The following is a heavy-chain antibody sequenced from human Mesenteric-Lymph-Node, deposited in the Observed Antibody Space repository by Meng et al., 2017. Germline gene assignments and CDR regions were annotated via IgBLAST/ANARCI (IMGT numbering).Heavy chain of an antibody. J-gene: IGHJ4*02. D-gene: IGHD2-21*02. Sequence: QVLLQESGPGLVKPSGTLSLTCAVSGGSISSSNWWSWVRQPPGKGLEWIGKIYHSGITIYNPSLKSRVTMSVDNSKNQFSLKLNSMTAADTAVYYCARVGAYCGGDCYHPRWGQGTLVTVSS. CDR2: IYHSGIT. V-gene: IGHV4-4*02. CDR3: ARVGAYCGGDCYHPR. CDR1: GGSISSSNW.